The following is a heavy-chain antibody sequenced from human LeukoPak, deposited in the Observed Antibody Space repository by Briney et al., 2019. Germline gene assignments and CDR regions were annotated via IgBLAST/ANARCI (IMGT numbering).Heavy chain of an antibody. J-gene: IGHJ4*02. V-gene: IGHV3-30*07. CDR2: ISNDXXXX. CDR1: GFTFSXXX. Sequence: GGSLRLSCAASGFTFSXXXXXXVRQAPGXXXXXXXLISNDXXXXNXXXXXXGXXTISRDNSKNTLYLQMDSLRAEDTAVYYCSRSSIHLWWYFDCWGQGTLVTVSS. D-gene: IGHD5-18*01. CDR3: SRSSIHLWWYFDC.